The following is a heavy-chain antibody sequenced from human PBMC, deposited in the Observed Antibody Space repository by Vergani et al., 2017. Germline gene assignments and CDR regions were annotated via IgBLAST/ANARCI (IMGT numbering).Heavy chain of an antibody. Sequence: QVQLVESGGGVVQPGRSLRLSCAASGFTFSSYAMHWVRQAPGKGLEWVAVISYDGSNKYYADSVKGRFTISRDNSKNTLYLQMNSLRAEDTAVYYCARDKEVFTMVRGVPMDVWGQGTTVTVSS. CDR1: GFTFSSYA. CDR3: ARDKEVFTMVRGVPMDV. CDR2: ISYDGSNK. V-gene: IGHV3-30-3*01. J-gene: IGHJ6*02. D-gene: IGHD3-10*01.